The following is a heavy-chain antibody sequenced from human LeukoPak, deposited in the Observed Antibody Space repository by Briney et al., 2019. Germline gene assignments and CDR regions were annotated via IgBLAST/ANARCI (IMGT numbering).Heavy chain of an antibody. CDR3: ARDLLGWELHYFDY. J-gene: IGHJ4*02. CDR1: GFTFSNYA. D-gene: IGHD1-26*01. CDR2: IRSSGGGDST. V-gene: IGHV3-21*01. Sequence: PGGSLRLSCAASGFTFSNYAMNWVRQAPGKGLEWVSVIRSSGGGDSTYYADSVKGRFSISRDNAKNSLYLQMNSLRAEDTAVYYCARDLLGWELHYFDYWGQGTLVTVSS.